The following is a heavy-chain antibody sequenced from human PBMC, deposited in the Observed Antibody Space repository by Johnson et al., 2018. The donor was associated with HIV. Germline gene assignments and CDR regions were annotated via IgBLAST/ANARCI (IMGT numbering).Heavy chain of an antibody. J-gene: IGHJ3*02. CDR2: IRYDGSNK. V-gene: IGHV3-30*02. Sequence: VQLVESGGGVVQPGGSLRLSCAASGFTFSSYGMHWVRQAPGKGLEWVAFIRYDGSNKYYADSVKGRFTISRDNSKNTLYLQMNRLTAEDTAVYYCARDPFGALDGDAFDIWGQGTMVTVSS. CDR3: ARDPFGALDGDAFDI. CDR1: GFTFSSYG. D-gene: IGHD3-10*01.